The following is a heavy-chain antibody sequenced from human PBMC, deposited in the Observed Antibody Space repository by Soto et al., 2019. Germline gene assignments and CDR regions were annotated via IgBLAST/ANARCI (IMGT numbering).Heavy chain of an antibody. Sequence: SVKVSCKVSGGTFSSYAISWVRQAPGQGREWMGGIIPIFGTANYAQKFQGRVTITADESTSTAYMELSSLRSEDTAVYYCATYITMVRGVRKDYSSYGMDVWGKGTTVTVSS. CDR2: IIPIFGTA. CDR3: ATYITMVRGVRKDYSSYGMDV. V-gene: IGHV1-69*13. CDR1: GGTFSSYA. D-gene: IGHD3-10*01. J-gene: IGHJ6*04.